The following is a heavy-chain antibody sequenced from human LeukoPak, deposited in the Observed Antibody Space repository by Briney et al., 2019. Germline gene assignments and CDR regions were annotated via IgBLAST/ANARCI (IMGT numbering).Heavy chain of an antibody. V-gene: IGHV3-48*01. D-gene: IGHD5-12*01. CDR1: GFTFSSYS. Sequence: GGSLRLSCAASGFTFSSYSMTWVRQAPGKGLEWVSYISSSSSTIYYADSVKGRFTISRDNSKNTLYLQMNSLRAEDTAVYYCARDRYSGYDCFDYWGQGTLVTVSS. J-gene: IGHJ4*02. CDR3: ARDRYSGYDCFDY. CDR2: ISSSSSTI.